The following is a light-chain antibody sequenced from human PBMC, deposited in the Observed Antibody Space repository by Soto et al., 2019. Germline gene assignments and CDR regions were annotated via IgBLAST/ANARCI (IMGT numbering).Light chain of an antibody. CDR3: QQYNKWPLT. CDR1: QSVSSN. Sequence: EIVMTQSPATLSVSPGERATLSCRASQSVSSNLAWYQQKPGQPTRLLIYHASTRATGIPARFSGSGSGTEFTLTISSLQSEDFAVYYCQQYNKWPLTFGGGTKVEIK. V-gene: IGKV3-15*01. CDR2: HAS. J-gene: IGKJ4*01.